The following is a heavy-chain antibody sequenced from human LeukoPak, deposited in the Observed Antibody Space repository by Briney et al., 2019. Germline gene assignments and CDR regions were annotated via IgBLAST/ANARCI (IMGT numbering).Heavy chain of an antibody. D-gene: IGHD4-17*01. CDR2: INHSGST. V-gene: IGHV4-34*01. J-gene: IGHJ6*03. CDR1: GGSFSGYY. Sequence: PSETLSLTCAVYGGSFSGYYWSWIRQPPGKGLEWIGEINHSGSTNYNPSLKSRVTISVDTSKNQFSLKLSSVTAADTAVYYCAMATYGDYYYYYMDVWGKGTTVTVSS. CDR3: AMATYGDYYYYYMDV.